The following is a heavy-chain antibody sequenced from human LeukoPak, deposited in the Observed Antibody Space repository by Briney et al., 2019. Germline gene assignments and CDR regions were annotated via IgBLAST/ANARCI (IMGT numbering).Heavy chain of an antibody. Sequence: GGSLRLSCVDSGFIFRTSAMHWVRQAPGKGLEWVAVLSFDGSNEDYAGSVRGRFTISRDNSKNTLYLQMNSLKIEDTAIYYCARGSGYHLVSWGQGTLVTVSS. CDR2: LSFDGSNE. J-gene: IGHJ5*02. D-gene: IGHD5-12*01. CDR3: ARGSGYHLVS. V-gene: IGHV3-30-3*01. CDR1: GFIFRTSA.